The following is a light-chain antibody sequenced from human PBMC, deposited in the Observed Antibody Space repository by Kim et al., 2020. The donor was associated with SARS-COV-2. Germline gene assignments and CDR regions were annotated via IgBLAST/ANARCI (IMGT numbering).Light chain of an antibody. Sequence: DIQMAQSPSSVSASVGDRVTITCRASQGIDNWLVWYQQKPRKAPKLLIYAASVLQRGVPSRFSGSGFGTEFTLTISSLQPEDFATYYCQQATSFPWTFGQGTKVEIK. CDR2: AAS. J-gene: IGKJ1*01. CDR1: QGIDNW. CDR3: QQATSFPWT. V-gene: IGKV1-12*02.